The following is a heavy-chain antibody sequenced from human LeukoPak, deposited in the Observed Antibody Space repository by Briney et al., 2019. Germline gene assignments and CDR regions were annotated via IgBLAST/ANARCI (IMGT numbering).Heavy chain of an antibody. V-gene: IGHV1-69*01. CDR1: GGTFSSYA. CDR3: ASLTGIYFDY. Sequence: SVKVSCKASGGTFSSYAIRWLRQAPGQGLEWMGGIIPIFGTANYAQKFQGRVTITADESTSTAYMELSSLRSEDTAVYYCASLTGIYFDYWGQGTLVTVSS. J-gene: IGHJ4*02. D-gene: IGHD7-27*01. CDR2: IIPIFGTA.